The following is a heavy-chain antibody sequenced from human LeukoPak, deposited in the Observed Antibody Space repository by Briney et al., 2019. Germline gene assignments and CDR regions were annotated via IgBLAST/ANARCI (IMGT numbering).Heavy chain of an antibody. CDR3: ARDYADYVGYFFFDY. J-gene: IGHJ4*02. CDR1: GFTFNNYV. CDR2: ISGGGETT. D-gene: IGHD4-17*01. V-gene: IGHV3-23*01. Sequence: PGGSLRLSCAASGFTFNNYVMNWVRQAPGKGLEWVSSISGGGETTYHADSAKGRFTISRDNSQNTLYLQMNSLRAEDTAVYYCARDYADYVGYFFFDYWGQGTLVTVSS.